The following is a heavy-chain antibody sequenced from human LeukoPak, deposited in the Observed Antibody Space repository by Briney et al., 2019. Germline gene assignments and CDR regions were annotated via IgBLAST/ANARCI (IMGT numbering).Heavy chain of an antibody. J-gene: IGHJ3*02. CDR2: ISAYNGNT. D-gene: IGHD2-2*01. CDR1: GYTFTSYG. Sequence: ASVKVSCKASGYTFTSYGISWVRQAPGQGLEWMGWISAYNGNTNYAQKLQGRVTMTTDTSTSTAYMELRSLRSDDTAVYYCAGLIVVVPAALDAFDIWGQGTMVTVSS. CDR3: AGLIVVVPAALDAFDI. V-gene: IGHV1-18*04.